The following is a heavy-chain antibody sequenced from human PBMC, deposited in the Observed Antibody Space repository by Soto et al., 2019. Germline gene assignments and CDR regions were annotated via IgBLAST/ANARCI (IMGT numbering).Heavy chain of an antibody. CDR2: ISWNSGSI. J-gene: IGHJ4*02. CDR1: GFTFDDYA. V-gene: IGHV3-9*01. CDR3: AKDRGLVRSVYFDY. D-gene: IGHD2-8*01. Sequence: EVQLVESGGGLVQPGRSLRLSCAASGFTFDDYAMHWVRQAPGKGLEWVSGISWNSGSIGYADSVKGRFTISRDNAKNSLYLQMNSLLAEDTALYYCAKDRGLVRSVYFDYWGQGTLVTVSS.